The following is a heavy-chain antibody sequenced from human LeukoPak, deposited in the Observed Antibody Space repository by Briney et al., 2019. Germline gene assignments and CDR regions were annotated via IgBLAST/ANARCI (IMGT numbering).Heavy chain of an antibody. Sequence: GGSLRLSCAASTFTFRNYWMSWVRQAPGKGLEWVAHIKEDGSEKDYVDSVKGRFTISRDNAKNSLYLQMNSLRADDTAVYCAAISYLAFDIWGQGTMVTVSS. V-gene: IGHV3-7*03. J-gene: IGHJ3*02. CDR3: AISYLAFDI. CDR1: TFTFRNYW. D-gene: IGHD6-25*01. CDR2: IKEDGSEK.